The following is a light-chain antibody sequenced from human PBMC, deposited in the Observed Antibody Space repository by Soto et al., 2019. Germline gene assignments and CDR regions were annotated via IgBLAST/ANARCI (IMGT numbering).Light chain of an antibody. J-gene: IGLJ7*01. CDR1: SSNIGNNY. CDR3: EPGKSPVAAVF. CDR2: DNN. Sequence: QSVLTQPPSVSAAPGQKVTISCSGSSSNIGNNYVSWYQQLPGTAPKLLIYDNNKRPSGIPDRFSGSKSGTSAPLGITGHQRGEEANYYGEPGKSPVAAVFFGGGT. V-gene: IGLV1-51*01.